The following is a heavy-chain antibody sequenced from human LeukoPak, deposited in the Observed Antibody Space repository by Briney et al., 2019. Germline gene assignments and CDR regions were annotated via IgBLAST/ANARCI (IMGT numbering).Heavy chain of an antibody. V-gene: IGHV4-59*01. J-gene: IGHJ5*02. Sequence: SETLSLTCTVSGGSISSYYWSWIRQPPGKGLEWIGYIYYSGSTNYNPSLKSRVTISVDTSKNQFSLKLSSVTAADTAVYYCARCVGANWFDPWGQGTLVTVSS. CDR2: IYYSGST. D-gene: IGHD1-26*01. CDR1: GGSISSYY. CDR3: ARCVGANWFDP.